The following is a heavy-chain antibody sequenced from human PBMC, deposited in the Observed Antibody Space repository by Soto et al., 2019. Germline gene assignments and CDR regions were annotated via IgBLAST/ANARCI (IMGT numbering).Heavy chain of an antibody. V-gene: IGHV3-9*01. CDR2: ISWESGII. D-gene: IGHD6-19*01. CDR3: AKDNAGWSGSPIDY. CDR1: GFTFENYA. J-gene: IGHJ4*02. Sequence: GGSLRLSCAASGFTFENYAMHWVRQVPGKGLEWVSGISWESGIIGYADLVKGRFTISRDNAKNFLYLQMDSLRAEDTALYYCAKDNAGWSGSPIDYWGQGTLVTVSS.